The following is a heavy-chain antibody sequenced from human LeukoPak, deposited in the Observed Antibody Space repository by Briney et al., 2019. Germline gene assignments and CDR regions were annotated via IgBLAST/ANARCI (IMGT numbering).Heavy chain of an antibody. CDR2: ISYDGSNK. J-gene: IGHJ6*04. D-gene: IGHD4-17*01. CDR3: AKDLSPVTSSDAHYYYYYGMDV. CDR1: GFTFSSYG. V-gene: IGHV3-30*18. Sequence: GGSLRLSCAASGFTFSSYGMHWVRQAPGKGLEGVAVISYDGSNKYYADSVKGRFTISRDNSKNTLYLQMNSLRAEDTAVYYCAKDLSPVTSSDAHYYYYYGMDVWGKGTTVTVSS.